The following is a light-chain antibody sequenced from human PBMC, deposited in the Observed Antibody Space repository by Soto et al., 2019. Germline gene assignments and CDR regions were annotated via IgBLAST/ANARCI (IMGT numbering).Light chain of an antibody. Sequence: EIVMTQSPATLSVSPGERATLSCRASQSVSSNLAWYQQKPGQAPRLLIYGASTRATAIPARFSGSASGTEFTLTISSLQSEDFAVYYCQQYNNWPVTVGQGTKVDSK. J-gene: IGKJ1*01. V-gene: IGKV3-15*01. CDR3: QQYNNWPVT. CDR1: QSVSSN. CDR2: GAS.